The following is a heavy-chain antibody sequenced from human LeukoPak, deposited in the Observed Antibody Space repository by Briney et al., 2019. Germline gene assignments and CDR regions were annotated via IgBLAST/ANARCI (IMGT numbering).Heavy chain of an antibody. D-gene: IGHD2-2*03. Sequence: ASVKVSCTSSGYTFSSYGISWVRQAPGQGLEWMGWISAYNGNTNYAQKLQGRVTMTTDTSTSTAYMELRSLRSDDTAVYYCARDFGYCSSTSCRYYYYYGKDVWGQGTTVTVSS. CDR1: GYTFSSYG. CDR3: ARDFGYCSSTSCRYYYYYGKDV. CDR2: ISAYNGNT. V-gene: IGHV1-18*01. J-gene: IGHJ6*02.